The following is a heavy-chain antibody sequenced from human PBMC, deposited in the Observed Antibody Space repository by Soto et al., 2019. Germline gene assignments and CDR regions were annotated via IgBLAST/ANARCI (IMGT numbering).Heavy chain of an antibody. CDR3: AHKTSCSSTSCYNRWFDP. V-gene: IGHV2-5*01. CDR2: IYWNDDK. D-gene: IGHD2-2*02. J-gene: IGHJ5*02. CDR1: GFSLSTSGVG. Sequence: SGPTLVNPTQTLTLTCTFSGFSLSTSGVGVGWIRRPPGKALEWLALIYWNDDKRYSPSLKSRLTITKDTSKNQVVLTMTNMDPVDTATYYCAHKTSCSSTSCYNRWFDPWGQGTLVTVSS.